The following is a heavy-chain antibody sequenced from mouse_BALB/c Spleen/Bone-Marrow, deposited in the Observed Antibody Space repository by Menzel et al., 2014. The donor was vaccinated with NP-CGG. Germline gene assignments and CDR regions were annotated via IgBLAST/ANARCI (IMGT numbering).Heavy chain of an antibody. CDR3: KKSICGYLVFYV. D-gene: IGHD6-1*01. J-gene: IGHJ1*03. V-gene: IGHV1S81*02. CDR2: INPSNGGT. CDR1: GYSFTNYY. Sequence: QVQLQQSGAELVKPGASVKLSCKASGYSFTNYYMYWVKRRPGQGLEWIGEINPSNGGTNFNEKFKNKATLTVDKSSSTVHMQQSSQTSEVCAVYYWKKSICGYLVFYVWRTGTTPTLSS.